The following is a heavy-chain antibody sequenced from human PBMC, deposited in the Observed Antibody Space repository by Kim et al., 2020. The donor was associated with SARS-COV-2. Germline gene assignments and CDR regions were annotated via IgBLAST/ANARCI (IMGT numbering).Heavy chain of an antibody. D-gene: IGHD3-16*01. CDR3: ARHGGNYAVHDAFDI. J-gene: IGHJ3*02. V-gene: IGHV4-59*08. CDR2: IYYTVST. CDR1: GGSILYY. Sequence: SETLSLTCTVSGGSILYYWSWIRQPPGEGLEWIGYIYYTVSTNFSNYNPSLKSRVTISVDTSKNQFSLKLSSVTAADTAVYYCARHGGNYAVHDAFDIWG.